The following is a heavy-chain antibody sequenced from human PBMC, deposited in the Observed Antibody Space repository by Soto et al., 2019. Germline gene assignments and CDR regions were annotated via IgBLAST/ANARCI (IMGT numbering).Heavy chain of an antibody. V-gene: IGHV4-59*12. CDR1: GGSISSDY. CDR3: ARSTTGVGEDY. D-gene: IGHD2-8*01. Sequence: PSETLSLTCTVSGGSISSDYWSWIRQPPGKGLEWIGYIFYSGSTNYNPSLKSRVTISVDTSKNKFSLKLSSVTAADTAVFYCARSTTGVGEDYWGQGILVTVSS. CDR2: IFYSGST. J-gene: IGHJ4*02.